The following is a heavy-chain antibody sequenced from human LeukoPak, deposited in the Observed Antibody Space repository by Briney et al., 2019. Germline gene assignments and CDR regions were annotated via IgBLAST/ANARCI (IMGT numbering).Heavy chain of an antibody. V-gene: IGHV4-59*01. CDR3: AREAGYYYDSSHAFDI. J-gene: IGHJ3*02. D-gene: IGHD3-22*01. Sequence: SETLSLTCTVSGGSISSYYWSWIRQPPGKGLEWIGYIYYSGSTNYNPSLKSRVTISVDTSKNQFSLKLSSVTAADTAVYYCAREAGYYYDSSHAFDIWGQGTMVTVSS. CDR1: GGSISSYY. CDR2: IYYSGST.